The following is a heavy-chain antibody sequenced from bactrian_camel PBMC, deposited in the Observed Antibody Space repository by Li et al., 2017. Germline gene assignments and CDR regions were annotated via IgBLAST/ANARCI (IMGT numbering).Heavy chain of an antibody. CDR1: THRC. V-gene: IGHV3S55*01. CDR2: VDSDGST. CDR3: AAASRTLWSPRCEYMY. D-gene: IGHD3*01. Sequence: VQLVESGGSSVQAGGSLRLSCAAYTHRCMGWFRQGPGKEREEVALVDSDGSTTLADSVRGRFTISQDDDKRTMYLQMNTLKTEDTAVYYCAAASRTLWSPRCEYMYWGQGTQVTVS. J-gene: IGHJ4*01.